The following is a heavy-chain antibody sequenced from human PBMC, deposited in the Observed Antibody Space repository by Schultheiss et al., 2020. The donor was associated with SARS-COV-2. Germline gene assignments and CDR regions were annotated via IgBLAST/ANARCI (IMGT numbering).Heavy chain of an antibody. Sequence: GGSLRLSCAASGFTVSSNYMSWVRQAPGKGLEWVSAISGSGGSTYYADSVKGRFTISRDNSKNTLYLQMNSLRAEDTAVYYCARDPRPSGSYHHAFDIWGQGTMVTVSS. J-gene: IGHJ3*02. CDR1: GFTVSSNY. CDR3: ARDPRPSGSYHHAFDI. CDR2: ISGSGGST. V-gene: IGHV3-66*01. D-gene: IGHD1-26*01.